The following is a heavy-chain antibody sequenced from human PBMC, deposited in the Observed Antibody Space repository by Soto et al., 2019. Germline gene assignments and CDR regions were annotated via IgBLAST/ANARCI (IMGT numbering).Heavy chain of an antibody. Sequence: ESVKISFKGSGYSFTSYWISWVRQMPGKGLEWVGRIDPSDSYTNYSPSFQGHVTISADKSISTAYLQWSSLKASDTAMYYCARIRSGGKPFDYWGQGTLVTVSS. V-gene: IGHV5-10-1*01. D-gene: IGHD2-15*01. J-gene: IGHJ4*02. CDR2: IDPSDSYT. CDR1: GYSFTSYW. CDR3: ARIRSGGKPFDY.